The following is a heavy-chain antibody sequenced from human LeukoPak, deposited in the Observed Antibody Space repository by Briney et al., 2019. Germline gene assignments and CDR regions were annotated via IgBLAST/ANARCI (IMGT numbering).Heavy chain of an antibody. CDR1: GYTFTFYA. D-gene: IGHD3-3*01. J-gene: IGHJ5*02. CDR2: INAGNGNT. V-gene: IGHV1-3*01. Sequence: GASVTVSFTASGYTFTFYAMHWVRQAPGQRLEWMGWINAGNGNTKYSQKFQGRVTITRDTSASTAYMELSSLRSEDTAVYYCAREYYDFWSGYYGESNWFDPWGQGTLVTVSS. CDR3: AREYYDFWSGYYGESNWFDP.